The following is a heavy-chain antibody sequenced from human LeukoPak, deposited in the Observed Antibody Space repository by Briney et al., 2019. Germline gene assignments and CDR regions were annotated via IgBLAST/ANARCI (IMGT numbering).Heavy chain of an antibody. V-gene: IGHV4-59*01. CDR2: VSYTGRS. D-gene: IGHD4/OR15-4a*01. Sequence: SETLSLTCTVSGGSISSYFWSWIRQPPGKGLEWIGHVSYTGRSHYNPSLKSRVTISVDTTKNQVSLRLRSVTAADTAVYYCARDGCPTGTNSNCLGNWFDPWGQGTLVTVSS. J-gene: IGHJ5*02. CDR3: ARDGCPTGTNSNCLGNWFDP. CDR1: GGSISSYF.